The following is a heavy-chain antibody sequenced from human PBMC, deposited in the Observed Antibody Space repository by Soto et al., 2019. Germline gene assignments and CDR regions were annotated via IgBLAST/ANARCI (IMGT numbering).Heavy chain of an antibody. J-gene: IGHJ6*02. V-gene: IGHV1-69*13. Sequence: SVKVSCKASGGTFSSYAISWVRQAPGQGLEWMGGIIPIFGTANYAQKFQGRVTITADESTSTAYMELSSLRSEDTAVYYCARAGDSSSQDVSYYYGMDVWGQGTTVTVYS. CDR2: IIPIFGTA. CDR1: GGTFSSYA. D-gene: IGHD6-6*01. CDR3: ARAGDSSSQDVSYYYGMDV.